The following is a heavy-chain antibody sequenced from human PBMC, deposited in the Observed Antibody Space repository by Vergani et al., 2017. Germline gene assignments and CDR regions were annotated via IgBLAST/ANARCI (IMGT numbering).Heavy chain of an antibody. J-gene: IGHJ4*02. CDR2: INSDGRST. V-gene: IGHV3-74*03. CDR3: AGVSAYDSKLFAY. D-gene: IGHD3-22*01. CDR1: GFTFSSYW. Sequence: EVQLLESGGDLVQPGGSLRLSCAASGFTFSSYWMHWVRQAPGKGLVWVSRINSDGRSTTYADSVKGRFTISTDKAKNTLYLQMNSLRAEDTAVYYCAGVSAYDSKLFAYWGQGTLVTISS.